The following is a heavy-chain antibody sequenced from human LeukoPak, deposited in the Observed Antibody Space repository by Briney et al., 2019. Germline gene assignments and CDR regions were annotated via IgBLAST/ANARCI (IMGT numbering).Heavy chain of an antibody. CDR1: GFTFGDYA. J-gene: IGHJ4*02. Sequence: PGGSLRLSCTVSGFTFGDYAINWVRQAPGKGLEWVSAISGSGGSTYYADSVKGRFTISRDNSKNTLYLQMNSLRAEDTAVYYCAKKDNYGGPDYWGQGTLVTVSS. CDR3: AKKDNYGGPDY. CDR2: ISGSGGST. V-gene: IGHV3-23*01. D-gene: IGHD4-23*01.